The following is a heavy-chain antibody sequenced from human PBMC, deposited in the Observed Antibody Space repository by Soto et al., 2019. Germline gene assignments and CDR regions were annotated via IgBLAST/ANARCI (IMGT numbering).Heavy chain of an antibody. V-gene: IGHV3-48*01. CDR2: ISSSSSTI. J-gene: IGHJ5*02. D-gene: IGHD6-13*01. CDR3: ARDDSSSSGWFDP. CDR1: GFTFSSYS. Sequence: PGGSLRLSCAASGFTFSSYSMNWVRQAPGKGLEWVSYISSSSSTIYYAVSVKGRFTISRDNAKNSLYLQMNSLRAEDTAVYYCARDDSSSSGWFDPWGQGTLVTVSS.